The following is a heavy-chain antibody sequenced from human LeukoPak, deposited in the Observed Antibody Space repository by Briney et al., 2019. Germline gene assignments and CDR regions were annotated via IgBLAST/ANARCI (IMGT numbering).Heavy chain of an antibody. CDR3: ARVQQLGYFDY. J-gene: IGHJ4*02. V-gene: IGHV4-59*01. CDR2: IYYSGST. Sequence: SETLSLTCTVSGGSISSYYWSWIRQPPWKGLEWIGYIYYSGSTNYNPSLKSRVTISVDTSKNQFSLKLSSVTAADTAVYYCARVQQLGYFDYWGQGTLVTVSS. D-gene: IGHD6-13*01. CDR1: GGSISSYY.